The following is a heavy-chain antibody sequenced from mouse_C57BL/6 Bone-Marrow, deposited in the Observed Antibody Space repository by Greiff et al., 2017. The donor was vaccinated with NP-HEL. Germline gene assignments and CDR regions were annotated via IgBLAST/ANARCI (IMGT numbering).Heavy chain of an antibody. J-gene: IGHJ4*01. V-gene: IGHV4-1*01. CDR1: GVDFSRYW. CDR3: ARDADYYGTSLYYNAMDY. CDR2: INPDSSTI. D-gene: IGHD1-1*01. Sequence: AAAGVDFSRYWTSWVRRALLKGLEWIGDINPDSSTINYAPSLTDKFIISRDNAKNTPYLQMSKVRSEDTALYYCARDADYYGTSLYYNAMDYWGQGTSVTVSS.